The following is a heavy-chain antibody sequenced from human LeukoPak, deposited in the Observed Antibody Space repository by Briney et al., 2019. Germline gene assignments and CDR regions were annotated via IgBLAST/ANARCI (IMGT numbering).Heavy chain of an antibody. Sequence: GGSLRLSCAASGFTFSSYAISWVRQTPGKGLEWVSTISGSGGSTYYANSVKGRFTISRDNSKNTLYLQMNNLRVEDTAVFYCASTGQGYTYGFDYWGQGTLVTVSP. D-gene: IGHD5-18*01. CDR1: GFTFSSYA. V-gene: IGHV3-23*01. J-gene: IGHJ4*02. CDR2: ISGSGGST. CDR3: ASTGQGYTYGFDY.